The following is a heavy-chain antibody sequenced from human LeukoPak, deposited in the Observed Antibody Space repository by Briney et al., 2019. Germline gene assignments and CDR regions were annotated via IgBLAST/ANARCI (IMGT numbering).Heavy chain of an antibody. J-gene: IGHJ3*02. CDR2: ISGSGGST. CDR3: AKVIRPGYSYGSGDAFDI. V-gene: IGHV3-23*01. CDR1: GFTFSSYA. Sequence: GGSLRLSCAASGFTFSSYAMSWVRQAPGRGLEWVSAISGSGGSTYYADSVKGRFTISRDNSKNTLYLQMNSLRAEDTAVYYCAKVIRPGYSYGSGDAFDIWGQGTMVTVSS. D-gene: IGHD5-18*01.